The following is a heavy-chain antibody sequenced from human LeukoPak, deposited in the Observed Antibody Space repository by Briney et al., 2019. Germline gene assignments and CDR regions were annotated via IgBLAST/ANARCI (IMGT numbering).Heavy chain of an antibody. CDR2: ISYDGSNK. D-gene: IGHD3-10*01. V-gene: IGHV3-30*18. Sequence: PEGSLRLSCAASGFTFSSYGMHWVRQAPGKGLEWVAVISYDGSNKYYAESVKGRFNISRENSKNTLHLQMNSLRAEDTAVYYCAKDHYYYGSGIYFMHYFDYWGQGTLVTVSS. CDR1: GFTFSSYG. CDR3: AKDHYYYGSGIYFMHYFDY. J-gene: IGHJ4*02.